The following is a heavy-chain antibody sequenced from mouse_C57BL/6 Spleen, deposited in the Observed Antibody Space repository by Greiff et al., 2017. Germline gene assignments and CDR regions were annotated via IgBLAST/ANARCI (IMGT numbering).Heavy chain of an antibody. D-gene: IGHD1-1*01. J-gene: IGHJ2*01. CDR2: IDPEDGDT. CDR1: GFNIKDYY. V-gene: IGHV14-2*01. Sequence: EVKLMESGAELVKPGASVKLSCTASGFNIKDYYMHWVKQRTEQGLEWIGRIDPEDGDTKYAPKFQGMATITAATSSNTAYLQRSSLTSEDTSVYYCARDYGSSYDYWGQGTTLTVSS. CDR3: ARDYGSSYDY.